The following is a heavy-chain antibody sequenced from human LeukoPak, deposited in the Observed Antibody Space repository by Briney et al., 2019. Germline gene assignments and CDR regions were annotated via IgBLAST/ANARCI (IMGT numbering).Heavy chain of an antibody. CDR3: AKDGGRGVIDY. V-gene: IGHV3-7*01. J-gene: IGHJ4*02. Sequence: PGGSLRLSCAASGFTFTGYWMSWVRQAPGMGLAWVATINQDGSEKYYVDSVKGRFTISRDNSKDTLYMQMNSLRAEDTAVYYCAKDGGRGVIDYWGQGTLVTVSS. CDR2: INQDGSEK. CDR1: GFTFTGYW. D-gene: IGHD3-10*01.